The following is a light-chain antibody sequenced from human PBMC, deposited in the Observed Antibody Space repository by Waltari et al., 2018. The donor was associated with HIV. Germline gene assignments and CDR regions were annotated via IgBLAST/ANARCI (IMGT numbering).Light chain of an antibody. V-gene: IGKV1-NL1*01. CDR3: QQYYSSSIT. CDR1: QSISTY. Sequence: DIQMTQSPSSLSASVGDRVTIPCRASQSISTYLNWYQQKPGKAPKLLINAASRLESGFSSRFSGSGSGTDFTLTISSLQPGDFATYYCQQYYSSSITFGQGTKLEIK. J-gene: IGKJ2*01. CDR2: AAS.